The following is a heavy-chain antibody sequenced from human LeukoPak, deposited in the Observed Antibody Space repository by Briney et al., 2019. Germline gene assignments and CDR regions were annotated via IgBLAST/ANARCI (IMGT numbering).Heavy chain of an antibody. D-gene: IGHD5-12*01. V-gene: IGHV1-2*02. CDR1: GYTFTGYY. J-gene: IGHJ4*02. CDR2: INPNSGGT. CDR3: ARDSSGYSGYDPSFDY. Sequence: ASVKVSCKASGYTFTGYYMHWVRQAPGQGLEWMGWINPNSGGTNYAQKFQGRVTMTRDTSISTAYMELSRLRSDDTAVYYCARDSSGYSGYDPSFDYWGQGTLVTVSS.